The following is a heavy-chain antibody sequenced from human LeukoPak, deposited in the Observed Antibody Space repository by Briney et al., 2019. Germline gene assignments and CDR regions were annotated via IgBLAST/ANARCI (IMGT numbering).Heavy chain of an antibody. D-gene: IGHD6-19*01. CDR2: ISSSSSYI. J-gene: IGHJ3*02. V-gene: IGHV3-21*01. CDR3: ASDSSGWSGRYAFDI. Sequence: KAGGSLRLSCAASGFTFSSYSMNWVRQAPGKGLEWVSSISSSSSYIYYADSVKGRFTISRDNAKNSLYLQMNSLRAEDTAVYYCASDSSGWSGRYAFDIWGQGTMVTVSS. CDR1: GFTFSSYS.